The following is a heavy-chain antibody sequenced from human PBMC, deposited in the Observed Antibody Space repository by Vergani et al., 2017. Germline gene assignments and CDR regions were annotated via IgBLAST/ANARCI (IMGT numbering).Heavy chain of an antibody. V-gene: IGHV3-30*18. Sequence: QVQLVESGGGVVQPGRSLRLSCAASGFTFSSYGMHWVRQAPGKGLEWVAVISYDGSNKYYADSVKGRFTISRDNSKNTLYLQMNSLRSEDTAVYYCAKEVGMTTLTSGHYWGQGTLVTVSS. CDR3: AKEVGMTTLTSGHY. D-gene: IGHD4-17*01. J-gene: IGHJ4*02. CDR2: ISYDGSNK. CDR1: GFTFSSYG.